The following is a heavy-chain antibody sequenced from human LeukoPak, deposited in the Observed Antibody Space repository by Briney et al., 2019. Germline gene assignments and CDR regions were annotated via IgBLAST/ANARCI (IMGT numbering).Heavy chain of an antibody. J-gene: IGHJ4*02. CDR1: GGSISSGGYY. D-gene: IGHD6-13*01. V-gene: IGHV4-30-2*01. CDR2: IYHSWST. Sequence: PPQTLSLTCTVSGGSISSGGYYWTWIRQPPGKGLEWIVYIYHSWSTYYNPSLKSRVTISVDRSKNQFSLKLSSVSAADTAVYYCARDGGRSWYRGALEPWGQGTLVTVSS. CDR3: ARDGGRSWYRGALEP.